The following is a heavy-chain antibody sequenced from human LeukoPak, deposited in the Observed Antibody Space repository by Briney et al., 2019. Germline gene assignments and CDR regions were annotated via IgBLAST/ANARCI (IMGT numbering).Heavy chain of an antibody. Sequence: GASVKVSCKASGYTFTGYYMHWVRQAPGQGLEWMGWVNPNSGGTNYAQKFQGRVTMTRDTSISTAYMELSRLRSDDTAVYYCARVGSLWLVHNWFDPWGQGTLVTVSS. J-gene: IGHJ5*02. V-gene: IGHV1-2*02. CDR1: GYTFTGYY. CDR2: VNPNSGGT. CDR3: ARVGSLWLVHNWFDP. D-gene: IGHD5-18*01.